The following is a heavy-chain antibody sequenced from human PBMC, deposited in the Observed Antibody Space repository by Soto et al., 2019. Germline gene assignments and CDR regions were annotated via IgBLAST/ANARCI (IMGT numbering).Heavy chain of an antibody. J-gene: IGHJ4*02. CDR1: GDSLTTYY. V-gene: IGHV4-59*01. CDR2: IFYGGHT. Sequence: SETLSLTCAVSGDSLTTYYWNWIRQSPGKGLEWIGYIFYGGHTNYNPSLRGRATISVDTSKNQFSLKLSSVTAADTAVYYCARSPQYSSGWNGGFDYWGQGTLVTVSS. CDR3: ARSPQYSSGWNGGFDY. D-gene: IGHD6-19*01.